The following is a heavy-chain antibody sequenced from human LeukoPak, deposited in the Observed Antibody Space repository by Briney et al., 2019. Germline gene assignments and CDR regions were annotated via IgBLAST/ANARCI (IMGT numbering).Heavy chain of an antibody. J-gene: IGHJ4*02. Sequence: PGGSLRLSCAASRFTFSDYYMSWIRQAPEKGLEWISHISDTGSSTYYADSVKGRFTISRDNMKNSLYLQMNSLRAEDTAVYYCARDSRSGGFDYWGQGTLVTVSS. D-gene: IGHD6-6*01. CDR3: ARDSRSGGFDY. CDR2: ISDTGSST. V-gene: IGHV3-11*04. CDR1: RFTFSDYY.